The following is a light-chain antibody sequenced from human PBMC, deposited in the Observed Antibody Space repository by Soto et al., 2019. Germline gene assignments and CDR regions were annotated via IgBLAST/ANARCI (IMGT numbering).Light chain of an antibody. Sequence: EIVLTQSPGTLSLSPGERATLSCRASQSVTSSYLAWYQQKPGQAPRLLIYGASSRATGIPDSFSGSGSGTELTLTSSRLEAEDFAVYYCHQYGGSPPYTFGQGTNLEIK. J-gene: IGKJ2*01. CDR1: QSVTSSY. CDR3: HQYGGSPPYT. CDR2: GAS. V-gene: IGKV3-20*01.